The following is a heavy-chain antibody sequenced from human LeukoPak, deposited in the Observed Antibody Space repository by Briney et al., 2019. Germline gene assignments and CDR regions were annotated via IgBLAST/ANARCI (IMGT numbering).Heavy chain of an antibody. CDR3: ARGDRMVRGVLRY. D-gene: IGHD3-10*01. Sequence: ASVKVSCKASGYTFTSYYMHWVRQATGQGLEWMGWMNPNSGNTGYAQKFQGRVTMTRNTSISTAYMELSSLRSEDTAVYYCARGDRMVRGVLRYWGQGTLVTVSS. CDR2: MNPNSGNT. J-gene: IGHJ4*02. CDR1: GYTFTSYY. V-gene: IGHV1-8*02.